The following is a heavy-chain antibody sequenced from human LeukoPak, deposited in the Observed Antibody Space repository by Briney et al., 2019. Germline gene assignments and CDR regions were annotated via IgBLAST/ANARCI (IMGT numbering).Heavy chain of an antibody. CDR2: ISYDGTTT. V-gene: IGHV3-30*18. CDR1: GFTFSSYG. D-gene: IGHD3-10*01. Sequence: PGGSLRLSCAASGFTFSSYGMHWVRQAPGKGLEWVAVISYDGTTTYYADSVKGRFTISRDNSNNALYLQMDRLRNEDAAVYYCTKEGRASGSSFSGWFDPWGQGTLVTVSS. J-gene: IGHJ5*02. CDR3: TKEGRASGSSFSGWFDP.